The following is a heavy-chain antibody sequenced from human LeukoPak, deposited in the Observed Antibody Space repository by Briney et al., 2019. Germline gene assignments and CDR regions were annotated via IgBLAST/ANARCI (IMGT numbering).Heavy chain of an antibody. V-gene: IGHV1-18*01. CDR3: ARDLGRYCSGGSCHYYSYYMDV. Sequence: ASVRVSCKASGYTFTSYGISWVRQAPGQGLEWMGWISTYNGNTNYAQKLQGRVTMTTDTSTSTAYMELRRLRSDDTAVYYCARDLGRYCSGGSCHYYSYYMDVWGKGTTVTVSS. CDR2: ISTYNGNT. CDR1: GYTFTSYG. J-gene: IGHJ6*03. D-gene: IGHD2-15*01.